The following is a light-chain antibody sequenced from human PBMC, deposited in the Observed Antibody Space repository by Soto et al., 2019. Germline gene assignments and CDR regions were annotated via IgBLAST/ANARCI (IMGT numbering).Light chain of an antibody. J-gene: IGKJ4*01. CDR3: QQYGSSPT. V-gene: IGKV3-20*01. Sequence: EIVLTQSPGTLSLSPGERATLSCRASQSVSSSSLAGYQQKPGQAPRLLFYVASSRATGIPARFSGSGYGTDFTLTISRLEPEDFAVYYCQQYGSSPTFGGGTKVEIK. CDR1: QSVSSSS. CDR2: VAS.